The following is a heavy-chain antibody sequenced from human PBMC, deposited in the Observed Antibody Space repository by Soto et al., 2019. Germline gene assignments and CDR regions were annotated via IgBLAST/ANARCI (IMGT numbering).Heavy chain of an antibody. V-gene: IGHV3-21*01. CDR3: ARARTEFGVGRSGTNWFDP. Sequence: EVQLVESGGGLVKPGGSLRLSCAASGFTFSSYSMNWVRQAPGKGLEWVSSISSSSSYIYYADSVKGRFTISRDNAKNSLYLQMNSLRAEDTAVYYCARARTEFGVGRSGTNWFDPWGEGTLVTVSS. CDR2: ISSSSSYI. CDR1: GFTFSSYS. D-gene: IGHD3-3*01. J-gene: IGHJ5*02.